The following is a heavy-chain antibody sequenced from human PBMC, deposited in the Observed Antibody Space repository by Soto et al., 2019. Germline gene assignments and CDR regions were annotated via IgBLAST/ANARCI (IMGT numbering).Heavy chain of an antibody. J-gene: IGHJ4*02. Sequence: GGSLRLSCAASGFTFSSYAMSWVRQAPGKGLEWLSAISGSGGRTYYADSVKGRFTISRDNSKNTLFLQMNSLRAEDTAVYYCAKAYDFWSGYWFDYWGQGTLVTVS. CDR1: GFTFSSYA. CDR3: AKAYDFWSGYWFDY. D-gene: IGHD3-3*01. CDR2: ISGSGGRT. V-gene: IGHV3-23*01.